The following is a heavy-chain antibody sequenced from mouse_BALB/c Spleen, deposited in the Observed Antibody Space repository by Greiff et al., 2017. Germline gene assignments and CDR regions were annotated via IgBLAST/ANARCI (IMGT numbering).Heavy chain of an antibody. V-gene: IGHV14-3*02. J-gene: IGHJ2*01. CDR3: ATGLRLDY. CDR1: GFNIKDTY. D-gene: IGHD3-1*01. Sequence: VQLQQSGAELVKPGASVKLSCTASGFNIKDTYMRWVKQRPEQGMEWIGRIDPANGNTKYDPKFQGKATITADTSSNTAYLQLSSLTSEDTAVYYCATGLRLDYWGQGTTLTVSS. CDR2: IDPANGNT.